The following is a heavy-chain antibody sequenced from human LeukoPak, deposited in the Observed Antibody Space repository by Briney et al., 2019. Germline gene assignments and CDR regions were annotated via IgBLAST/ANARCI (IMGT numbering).Heavy chain of an antibody. V-gene: IGHV3-21*01. CDR1: GFTFSSYS. D-gene: IGHD6-13*01. Sequence: GRSLRLSCAASGFTFSSYSMNRVSQDPGNGLEWVSSISSSSSYIYYADSVKGRFTISRDNAKNSLYLQMNSLRAEDTAVYYCARVSSSSADYWGQGTLVTVSS. CDR3: ARVSSSSADY. J-gene: IGHJ4*02. CDR2: ISSSSSYI.